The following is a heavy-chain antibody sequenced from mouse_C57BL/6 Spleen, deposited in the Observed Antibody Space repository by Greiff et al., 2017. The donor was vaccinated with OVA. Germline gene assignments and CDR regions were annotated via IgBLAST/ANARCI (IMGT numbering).Heavy chain of an antibody. CDR1: GYTFTSYW. CDR3: ARGYGSSRGYFDY. J-gene: IGHJ2*01. D-gene: IGHD1-1*01. Sequence: VQLQQPGAELVRPGSSVKLSCKASGYTFTSYWMHWVKQRPIQGLEWIGNIDPSDSETHYNQKFKDKATLTVDKSSSTAYMQLSRLTSEDSAVYYCARGYGSSRGYFDYWGQGTTLTVSS. CDR2: IDPSDSET. V-gene: IGHV1-52*01.